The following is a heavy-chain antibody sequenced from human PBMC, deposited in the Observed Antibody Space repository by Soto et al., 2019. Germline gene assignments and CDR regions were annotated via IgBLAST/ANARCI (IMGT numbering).Heavy chain of an antibody. CDR2: IYWDNDK. D-gene: IGHD3-16*02. J-gene: IGHJ3*01. Sequence: QITLKESGPTLVEPTQTLTLTCTFSGFSLTTRQVGVGWIRQPPGQALEWLAVIYWDNDKRYSPSLERRLTITKDTSKNQVVLTMTNMDPMDTATYYCALLMITYGGVIADDAFDVWGQGTMVTVSS. V-gene: IGHV2-5*02. CDR1: GFSLTTRQVG. CDR3: ALLMITYGGVIADDAFDV.